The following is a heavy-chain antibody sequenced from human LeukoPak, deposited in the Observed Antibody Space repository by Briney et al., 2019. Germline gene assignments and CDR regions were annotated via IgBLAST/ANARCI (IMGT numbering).Heavy chain of an antibody. CDR2: ISGFNGDT. V-gene: IGHV1-18*01. CDR1: GYTFNTYG. CDR3: ARAGATVTSHFDC. Sequence: RGASVKVSCKASGYTFNTYGISWVRQAPGQGLEWMGWISGFNGDTNYAQNLQGRVTVTTDTSTSTAYMELRSLTSDDTAVYYCARAGATVTSHFDCWGQGTLVAVSS. J-gene: IGHJ4*02. D-gene: IGHD4-17*01.